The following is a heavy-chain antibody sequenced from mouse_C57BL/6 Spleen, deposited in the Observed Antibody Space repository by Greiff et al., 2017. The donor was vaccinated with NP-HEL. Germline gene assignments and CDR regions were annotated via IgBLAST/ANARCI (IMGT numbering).Heavy chain of an antibody. V-gene: IGHV5-6*01. J-gene: IGHJ4*01. D-gene: IGHD2-1*01. CDR3: ARHELLMDY. CDR1: GFTFSSYG. CDR2: ISSGGSYT. Sequence: DVHLVESGGDLVKPGGSLKLSCAASGFTFSSYGMSWVRQTPDKRLEWVATISSGGSYTYYPDSVKGRFTISRDNAKNTLYLQMSSLKSEDTAMYYCARHELLMDYWGQGTSVTVSS.